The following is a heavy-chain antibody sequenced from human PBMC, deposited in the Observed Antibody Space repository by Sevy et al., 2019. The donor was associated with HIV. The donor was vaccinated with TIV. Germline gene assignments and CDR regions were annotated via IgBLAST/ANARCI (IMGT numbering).Heavy chain of an antibody. D-gene: IGHD2-15*01. CDR2: ISGSGGST. Sequence: GGSLRLSCAASGFTISSYAMSWVRQAPGKGLEWVSAISGSGGSTYYADSVKGRFTISRDNSKNTLYLQMNSLRAEDTAVYYCAKYLGYCSGGSCYPAPFDYWGQGTLVTVSS. CDR1: GFTISSYA. V-gene: IGHV3-23*01. CDR3: AKYLGYCSGGSCYPAPFDY. J-gene: IGHJ4*02.